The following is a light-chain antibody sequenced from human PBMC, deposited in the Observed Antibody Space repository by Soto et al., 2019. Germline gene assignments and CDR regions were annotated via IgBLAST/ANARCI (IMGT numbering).Light chain of an antibody. CDR3: QQYNSYLWT. CDR1: QSVSGW. J-gene: IGKJ1*01. CDR2: YAS. V-gene: IGKV1-5*01. Sequence: DIQMTQSPATLSASVGDTVTVTCGASQSVSGWLAWYQQKPGEAPKLLIYYASALPRGVPSRFRGSGSGTKCTLTIASLPPDDFETYYCQQYNSYLWTFGQGTKVDIK.